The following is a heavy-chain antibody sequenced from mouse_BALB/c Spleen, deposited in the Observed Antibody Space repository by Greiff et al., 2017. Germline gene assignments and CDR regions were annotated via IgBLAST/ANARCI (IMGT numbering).Heavy chain of an antibody. J-gene: IGHJ2*01. CDR3: AREWGYGRIFDY. CDR1: GFSLTGYG. D-gene: IGHD1-1*01. CDR2: IWGDGST. V-gene: IGHV2-6-7*01. Sequence: VQLQESGPGLVAPSQSLSITCTVSGFSLTGYGVNWVRQPPGKGLEWLGMIWGDGSTDYNSALKSRLSISKDNSKSQVFLKMNSLQTEDTARYYCAREWGYGRIFDYWGQGTTLTVSS.